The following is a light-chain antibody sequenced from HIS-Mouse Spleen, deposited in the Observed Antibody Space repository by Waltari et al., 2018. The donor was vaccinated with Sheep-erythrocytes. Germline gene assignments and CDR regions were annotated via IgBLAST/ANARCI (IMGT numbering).Light chain of an antibody. J-gene: IGLJ1*01. CDR2: DVS. CDR1: SSDVGCYYY. V-gene: IGLV2-11*01. CDR3: CSYAGSYNHV. Sequence: QSALTQPRSVSGSPGHAVTISCTGTSSDVGCYYYVAWYQQHPGKVPKLMIYDVSKRPSGVPDRFSGSKSGNTASLTISGLQAEDEADYYCCSYAGSYNHVFATGTKVTVL.